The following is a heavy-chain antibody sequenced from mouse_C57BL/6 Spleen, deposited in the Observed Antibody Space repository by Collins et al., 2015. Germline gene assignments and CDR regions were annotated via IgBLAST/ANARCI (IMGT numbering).Heavy chain of an antibody. D-gene: IGHD2-1*01. Sequence: EVKLLESGGGLVQPGGSLKLSCAASGFDFSRYWMSWVRQAPGKGLEWIGEINPDSSTINYTPSLKDKFIISRDNAKNTLYLQMSKVRSEDTALYYCARLGIYGNYDYAMDYWGQGTSVTVSS. CDR3: ARLGIYGNYDYAMDY. CDR1: GFDFSRYW. V-gene: IGHV4-1*02. CDR2: INPDSSTI. J-gene: IGHJ4*01.